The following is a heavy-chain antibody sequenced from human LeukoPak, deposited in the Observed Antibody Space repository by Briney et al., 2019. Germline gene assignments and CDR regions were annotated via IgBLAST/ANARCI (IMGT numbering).Heavy chain of an antibody. CDR2: IQSDGSYK. J-gene: IGHJ4*02. V-gene: IGHV3-30*02. Sequence: PGGSLRLSCAASGFTFSSSAMHWVRQAPGKGLECVAFIQSDGSYKHYSDPVKGRFTISRDNSKNTLYLEMNSLRVVDTGVYYCATHCSGTTCHRDYWGQGTLVTVSS. CDR3: ATHCSGTTCHRDY. D-gene: IGHD2-2*01. CDR1: GFTFSSSA.